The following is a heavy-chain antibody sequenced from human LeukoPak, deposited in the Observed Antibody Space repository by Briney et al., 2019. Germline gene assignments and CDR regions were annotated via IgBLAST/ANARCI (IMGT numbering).Heavy chain of an antibody. CDR1: GFTFSSYS. J-gene: IGHJ5*02. D-gene: IGHD5-12*01. CDR2: ISSSSSYI. V-gene: IGHV3-21*01. CDR3: ARDRPIVATKRDWSDP. Sequence: GGSLRLSCAASGFTFSSYSMNWVRQAPGKGLEWVSSISSSSSYIYYADSVKGRFTISRDNAKNSLYLQMNSLRAEDTAVYYCARDRPIVATKRDWSDPWGQGTLVTVSS.